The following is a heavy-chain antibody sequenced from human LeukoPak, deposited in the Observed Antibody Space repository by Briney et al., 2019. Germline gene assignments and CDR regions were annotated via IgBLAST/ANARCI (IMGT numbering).Heavy chain of an antibody. D-gene: IGHD4-17*01. V-gene: IGHV3-49*03. CDR2: IRSKAYGRTT. CDR1: GFTFGDYA. J-gene: IGHJ6*03. CDR3: TRDLWGDYVGYYYYYYMDV. Sequence: GGSLRLSCTASGFTFGDYAMSWFRQTPGKGLEWVGFIRSKAYGRTTEYAASVKGRFTISRDDSNSIAYLQTNSLKTEDTAVYYCTRDLWGDYVGYYYYYYMDVWGKGTTVTVSS.